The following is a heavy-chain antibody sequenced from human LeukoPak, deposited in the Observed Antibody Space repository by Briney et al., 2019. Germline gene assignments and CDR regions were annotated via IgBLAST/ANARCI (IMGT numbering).Heavy chain of an antibody. V-gene: IGHV3-30*02. J-gene: IGHJ4*02. Sequence: GGSLRLSCAASGFTFISYGMHWVRQPPGEGGVWVALIKPDGSNKYYADSVRGRFTISRDNSKNTLHLQMNSLRAEDTAVYYCARSRAFDYWGQGTRVTVSS. D-gene: IGHD2/OR15-2a*01. CDR1: GFTFISYG. CDR3: ARSRAFDY. CDR2: IKPDGSNK.